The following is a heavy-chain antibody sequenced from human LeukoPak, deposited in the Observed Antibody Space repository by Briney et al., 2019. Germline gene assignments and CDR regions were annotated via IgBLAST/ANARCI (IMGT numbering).Heavy chain of an antibody. Sequence: GGSLRLSCAASGLTFSSYAMSWVRQAPGKGLEWVSTISGSGGAGTYYADSVKGRFTISRDNSKTTLYLPMNSPRAEDTAVYYCVKDRGGSPFYGMDVWGQGTTVTVSS. CDR2: ISGSGGAGT. J-gene: IGHJ6*02. CDR1: GLTFSSYA. V-gene: IGHV3-23*01. CDR3: VKDRGGSPFYGMDV. D-gene: IGHD1-26*01.